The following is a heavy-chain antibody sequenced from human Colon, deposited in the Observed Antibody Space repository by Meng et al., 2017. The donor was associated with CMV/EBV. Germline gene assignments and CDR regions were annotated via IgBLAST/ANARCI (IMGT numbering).Heavy chain of an antibody. CDR3: ARRYSGNFYAIEY. CDR1: GFPFATFD. V-gene: IGHV3-23*01. Sequence: GESLKISCVASGFPFATFDMSWVRQAPGKGLEWISVIRGSDDTSYYPDSVKGRFTISKDKSKNTLFLQMNSLRVEDTAVYYCARRYSGNFYAIEYWGQGTLVTVSS. CDR2: IRGSDDTS. D-gene: IGHD5-12*01. J-gene: IGHJ4*02.